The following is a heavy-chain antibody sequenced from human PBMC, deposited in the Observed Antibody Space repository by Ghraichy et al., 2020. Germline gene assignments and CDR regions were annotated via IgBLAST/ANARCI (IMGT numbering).Heavy chain of an antibody. V-gene: IGHV3-23*01. J-gene: IGHJ2*01. D-gene: IGHD6-13*01. CDR1: GFTFSSYA. CDR2: ISGSGGST. CDR3: AKEYSSSWPKSYLYFDL. Sequence: GGSLRLSCAASGFTFSSYAMSWVRQAPGKGLEWVSAISGSGGSTYYADSVKGRFTISRDNSKNTLYLQMNSLRAEDTAIYYCAKEYSSSWPKSYLYFDLWGRGTLVTVSS.